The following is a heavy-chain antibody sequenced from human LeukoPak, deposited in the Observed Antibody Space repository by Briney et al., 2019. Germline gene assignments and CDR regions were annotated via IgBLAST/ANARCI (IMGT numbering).Heavy chain of an antibody. CDR3: ARPDEDRGYSYGYNY. CDR2: IIPIFGTA. D-gene: IGHD5-18*01. Sequence: SVKVTCKASGGTFSSYAISWVRQAPGQGLEWMGGIIPIFGTANYAQKFQGRVTITADESTSTAYMELSSLRSEDTAVYYCARPDEDRGYSYGYNYWGQGTLVTVSS. V-gene: IGHV1-69*13. J-gene: IGHJ4*02. CDR1: GGTFSSYA.